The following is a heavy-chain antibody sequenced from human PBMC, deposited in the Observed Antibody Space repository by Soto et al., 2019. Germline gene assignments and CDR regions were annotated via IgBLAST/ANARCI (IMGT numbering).Heavy chain of an antibody. CDR3: VKSGRWLQLPRPFDY. J-gene: IGHJ4*02. D-gene: IGHD5-12*01. CDR2: ISSNGGST. CDR1: GFTFSSYA. Sequence: PGGSLRLSCSASGFTFSSYAIHWVRQAPGKGLEYVSAISSNGGSTYYADSVKGRFTISRDNSKNTLYLQMSSLRAEDTAVYYCVKSGRWLQLPRPFDYWGQGTLVTVSS. V-gene: IGHV3-64D*06.